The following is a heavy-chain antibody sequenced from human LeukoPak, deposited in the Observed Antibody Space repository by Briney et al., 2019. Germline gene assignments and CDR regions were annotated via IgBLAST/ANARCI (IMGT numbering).Heavy chain of an antibody. CDR2: ISGSGGST. V-gene: IGHV3-23*01. CDR1: GFTFSSYG. J-gene: IGHJ4*02. CDR3: AKGLGYCSGGSCLPFDY. D-gene: IGHD2-15*01. Sequence: GGSLRLSCAASGFTFSSYGMSRVRQAPGKGLEWVSAISGSGGSTYYADSVKGRFTISRDNSKNTLYLQMNSLRAEDTAVYYCAKGLGYCSGGSCLPFDYWGQGTPVTVSS.